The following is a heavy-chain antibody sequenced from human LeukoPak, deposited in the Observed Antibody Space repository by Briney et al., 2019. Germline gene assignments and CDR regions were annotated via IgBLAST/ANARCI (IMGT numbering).Heavy chain of an antibody. CDR3: ARGPRNDYIWGSYRCTMGPWEPDY. D-gene: IGHD3-16*02. Sequence: ASVKVSCKASGYTFTSYDINWVRQATGQGLEWMGWMNPNSGNTGYAQKFQGRVTMTRNTSISTAYMELSSLRSEDTAVYYCARGPRNDYIWGSYRCTMGPWEPDYWGQGTLVTVSS. V-gene: IGHV1-8*01. J-gene: IGHJ4*02. CDR2: MNPNSGNT. CDR1: GYTFTSYD.